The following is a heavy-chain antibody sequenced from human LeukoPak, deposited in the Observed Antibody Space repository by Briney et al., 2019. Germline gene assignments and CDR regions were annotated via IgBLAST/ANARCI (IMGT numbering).Heavy chain of an antibody. J-gene: IGHJ4*02. CDR3: AKDRALVGAPDY. Sequence: GGSLRLSCAASGFTFSSYAMSWVRQAPGRGLEWVSAISGSGGSTYYADSGKGRFTMSRDNSKNTLYLQMNRLRAEDTAVYYCAKDRALVGAPDYWGQGTLVTVSS. CDR1: GFTFSSYA. V-gene: IGHV3-23*01. CDR2: ISGSGGST. D-gene: IGHD1-26*01.